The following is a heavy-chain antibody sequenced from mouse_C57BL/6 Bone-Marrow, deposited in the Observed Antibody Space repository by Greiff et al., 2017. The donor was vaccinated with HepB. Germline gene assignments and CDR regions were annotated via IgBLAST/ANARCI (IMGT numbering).Heavy chain of an antibody. CDR1: GYAFSSSW. J-gene: IGHJ2*01. CDR2: IYPGDGDT. V-gene: IGHV1-82*01. D-gene: IGHD1-1*01. Sequence: VQLVESGPELVKPGASVKISCKASGYAFSSSWMNWVKQRPGKGLEWIGRIYPGDGDTNYNGKFKGKATLTADKSSSTAYMQLSSLTSEDSAVYFCARTVVATKDFDYWGQGTTLTVSS. CDR3: ARTVVATKDFDY.